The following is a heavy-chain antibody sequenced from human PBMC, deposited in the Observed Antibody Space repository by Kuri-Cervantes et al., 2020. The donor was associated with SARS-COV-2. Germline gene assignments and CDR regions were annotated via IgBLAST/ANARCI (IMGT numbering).Heavy chain of an antibody. CDR1: GGSISGYY. J-gene: IGHJ4*02. CDR2: VHTSGST. D-gene: IGHD3-10*01. V-gene: IGHV4-4*07. Sequence: GSLRLSCTVSGGSISGYYWNWIRQPAGKGLEWIGRVHTSGSTNYNPSLKSRVTMSVDTSRNQLSLKLSSVTAADTAVYYCARGGVDPFDYWGQGTLVTVSS. CDR3: ARGGVDPFDY.